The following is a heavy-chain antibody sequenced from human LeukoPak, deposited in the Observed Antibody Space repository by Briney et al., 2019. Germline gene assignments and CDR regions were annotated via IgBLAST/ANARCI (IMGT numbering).Heavy chain of an antibody. J-gene: IGHJ4*02. CDR2: INSNGDEI. D-gene: IGHD6-6*01. CDR3: ANWIGSSSRDY. V-gene: IGHV3-23*01. Sequence: GGSLRLSCATSGFTFSTYAMTWVRQAPGKGLEWVSGINSNGDEIYYADSVRGRFTISRDNSNNALYLQMDSLRAEDTAVYYCANWIGSSSRDYWGQGTLVTVSS. CDR1: GFTFSTYA.